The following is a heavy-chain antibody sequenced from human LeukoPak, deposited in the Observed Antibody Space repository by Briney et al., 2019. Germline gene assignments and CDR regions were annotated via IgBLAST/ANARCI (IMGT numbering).Heavy chain of an antibody. V-gene: IGHV3-23*01. J-gene: IGHJ4*02. Sequence: PGGSLRLSCAASGFTFSSYAMSWVRQAPGKGLEWVSAISGSGGSTYYADSVKGRFTISRDNSKNTLYLQMNSLRAEDTAVYYCARVGYYDSSGYYGLDYWGQGTLVTVSS. CDR3: ARVGYYDSSGYYGLDY. CDR2: ISGSGGST. D-gene: IGHD3-22*01. CDR1: GFTFSSYA.